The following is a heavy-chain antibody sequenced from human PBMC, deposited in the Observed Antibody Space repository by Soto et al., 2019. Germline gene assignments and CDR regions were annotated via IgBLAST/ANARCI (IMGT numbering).Heavy chain of an antibody. CDR3: ARPREEVVISTFGY. Sequence: EVALLESGGGLVQPGGSLGLSCVASGFTFSSYAMSWVRQAPGKGPEWVSTIKNNGGTTYYADSVKGRFTISRDNSKNTLYLQMNSLRAEDTAVYYCARPREEVVISTFGYWGQGTLVTVSS. V-gene: IGHV3-23*01. CDR1: GFTFSSYA. D-gene: IGHD3-22*01. J-gene: IGHJ4*02. CDR2: IKNNGGTT.